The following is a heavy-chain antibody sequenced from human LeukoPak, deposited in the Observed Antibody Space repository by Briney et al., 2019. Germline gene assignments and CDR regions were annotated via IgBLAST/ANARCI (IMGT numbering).Heavy chain of an antibody. V-gene: IGHV4-38-2*02. CDR2: IYHSGNT. CDR3: AVNSGYENYFDY. J-gene: IGHJ4*02. D-gene: IGHD5-12*01. CDR1: GYSISSGYY. Sequence: PSETLSLTCIVSGYSISSGYYWGWIRQPPGKGLEWIGSIYHSGNTYYNPSLKSRVTISVDKSKNQFSLKLSSVTAADTAVYYCAVNSGYENYFDYWGQGTLVTVSS.